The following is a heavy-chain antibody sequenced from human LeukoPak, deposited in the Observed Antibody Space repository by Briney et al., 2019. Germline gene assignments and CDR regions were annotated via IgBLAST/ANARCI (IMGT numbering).Heavy chain of an antibody. J-gene: IGHJ4*02. Sequence: GGSLRLSCAASGFTFSSYAMHWVRQAPGKGLEWVAVISYDGSNKYYADSVKGRFTISRDNSKNTLYLQMNRLRAEETAVYYCARGMREYCSGGSCYSSTTYHNDYWGQGDLVTVSS. D-gene: IGHD2-15*01. CDR1: GFTFSSYA. CDR2: ISYDGSNK. V-gene: IGHV3-30-3*01. CDR3: ARGMREYCSGGSCYSSTTYHNDY.